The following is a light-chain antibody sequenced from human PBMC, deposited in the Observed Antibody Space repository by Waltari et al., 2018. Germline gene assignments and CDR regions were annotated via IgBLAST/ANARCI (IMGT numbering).Light chain of an antibody. V-gene: IGKV1D-12*01. Sequence: DIQMTQSPSSVSASVGDRVTITCRASQDISTWLAWYQHKPGKAPKILIYAASSLPSGVPSRFSGSGSGTDFTLTIRSLQPEDFATYYCQQANSFPYTFGQGTKVEIK. CDR1: QDISTW. J-gene: IGKJ2*01. CDR2: AAS. CDR3: QQANSFPYT.